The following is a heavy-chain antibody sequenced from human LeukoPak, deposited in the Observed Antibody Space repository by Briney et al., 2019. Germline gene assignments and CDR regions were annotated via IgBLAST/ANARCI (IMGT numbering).Heavy chain of an antibody. D-gene: IGHD2-15*01. J-gene: IGHJ4*02. Sequence: GGSLRLSCAASGFTFSSYGMHWVRQAPGKGLECVAVIWYDGSNKYYADSVKGRFTTSRDNSKNTLYLQMNSLRAEDTAVYYCAKASRADFVVVVAGFEYWGQGTLVTVSS. CDR2: IWYDGSNK. CDR1: GFTFSSYG. V-gene: IGHV3-33*06. CDR3: AKASRADFVVVVAGFEY.